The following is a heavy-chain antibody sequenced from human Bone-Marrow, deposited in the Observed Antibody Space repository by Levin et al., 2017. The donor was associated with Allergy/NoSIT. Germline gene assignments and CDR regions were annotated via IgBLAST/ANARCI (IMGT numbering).Heavy chain of an antibody. Sequence: NSSETLSLTCTVSGGSMSSSSYYWGWIRQPPGKGLEWIGSIYYSGSTYYNPSLKSRVTISVDTSKNQFSLKLSSVTAADTAVYYCARQGYCSSTSCYLGWFDPWGQGTLVTVSS. CDR2: IYYSGST. CDR1: GGSMSSSSYY. D-gene: IGHD2-2*01. V-gene: IGHV4-39*01. CDR3: ARQGYCSSTSCYLGWFDP. J-gene: IGHJ5*02.